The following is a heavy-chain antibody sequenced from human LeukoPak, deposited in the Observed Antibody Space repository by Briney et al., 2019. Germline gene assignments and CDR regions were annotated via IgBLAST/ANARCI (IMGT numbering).Heavy chain of an antibody. D-gene: IGHD2-8*01. CDR1: ESTFDHA. CDR3: AKTPYCTNGICYTRYFFDY. Sequence: GSLRLSCTASESTFDHAMHWVRQAPGKGLEWVTTISGSGGNTYYADSVKGRFTFSRDNSKNTLYVQMNSLRAEDTAVYYCAKTPYCTNGICYTRYFFDYWGQGTLVTVSS. CDR2: ISGSGGNT. J-gene: IGHJ4*02. V-gene: IGHV3-23*01.